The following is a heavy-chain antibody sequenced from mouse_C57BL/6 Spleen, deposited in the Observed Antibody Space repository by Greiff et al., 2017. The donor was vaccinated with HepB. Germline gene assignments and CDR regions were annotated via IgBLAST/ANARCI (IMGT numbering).Heavy chain of an antibody. CDR1: GYTFTGYW. J-gene: IGHJ4*01. V-gene: IGHV1-9*01. Sequence: VQLQQSGAELMKPGASVKLSCKATGYTFTGYWIEWVKQRPGHGLEWIGEILPGSGSTNYNEKFKGKATFTADTSSNTAYMQLSSLTTEDSAIYYCARKGMMVTSLYYYAMDYWGQGTSVTVSS. CDR2: ILPGSGST. CDR3: ARKGMMVTSLYYYAMDY. D-gene: IGHD2-3*01.